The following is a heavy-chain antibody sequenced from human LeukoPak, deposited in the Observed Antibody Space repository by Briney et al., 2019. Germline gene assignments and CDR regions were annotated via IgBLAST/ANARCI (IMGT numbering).Heavy chain of an antibody. J-gene: IGHJ4*02. CDR1: GFTVSTNY. CDR3: AVIYSGTYYGMSY. D-gene: IGHD1-26*01. V-gene: IGHV3-53*01. Sequence: GGSLRLSCAASGFTVSTNYMTWVRQAPGKGLDWVSVVYSGGSTYYADSVKGRFTASRDNSKNTLYLQMDSLRAEDTAMYYCAVIYSGTYYGMSYWGQGTLVTVSS. CDR2: VYSGGST.